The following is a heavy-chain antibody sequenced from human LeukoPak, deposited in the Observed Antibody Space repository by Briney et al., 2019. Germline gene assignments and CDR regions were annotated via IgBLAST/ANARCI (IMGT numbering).Heavy chain of an antibody. CDR2: INPDSGGT. J-gene: IGHJ5*02. CDR1: GYTFTTYY. Sequence: ASVKVSCKASGYTFTTYYIHWERQAPVQGLEWMGWINPDSGGTNYAQKFQGRVTMTRDTSISTVYMDLSMLRSDDTAIYYCVREARAGNWFDPWGQGTLVIVSS. CDR3: VREARAGNWFDP. V-gene: IGHV1-2*02.